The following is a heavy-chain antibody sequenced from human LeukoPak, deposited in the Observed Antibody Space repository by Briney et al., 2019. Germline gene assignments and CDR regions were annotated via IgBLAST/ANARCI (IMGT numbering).Heavy chain of an antibody. D-gene: IGHD3-10*01. CDR2: IYTSGST. CDR3: ARSLIPYGSGSYNWFDP. Sequence: PSETLFLTCTVSGGSISSYYWSWIRQPAGKGLEWIGRIYTSGSTNYNPSLKSRVTMSVDTSKNQFSLKLSSVTAADTAVYYCARSLIPYGSGSYNWFDPWGQGTLVTVSS. J-gene: IGHJ5*02. CDR1: GGSISSYY. V-gene: IGHV4-4*07.